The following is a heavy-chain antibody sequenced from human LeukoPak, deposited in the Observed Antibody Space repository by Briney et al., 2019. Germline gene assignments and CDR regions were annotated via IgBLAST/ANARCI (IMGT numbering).Heavy chain of an antibody. CDR1: GFTFDDYA. CDR3: ATAPYDSRGIFDY. Sequence: GGSLRLSCAASGFTFDDYAMHWVRQAPGKGLECVSLISWDGDSTYYADSVKGRFTISRDNNKNSLYLQMNSLRTEDTALYYCATAPYDSRGIFDYWGQGTLVTVSS. CDR2: ISWDGDST. D-gene: IGHD3-22*01. J-gene: IGHJ4*02. V-gene: IGHV3-43D*03.